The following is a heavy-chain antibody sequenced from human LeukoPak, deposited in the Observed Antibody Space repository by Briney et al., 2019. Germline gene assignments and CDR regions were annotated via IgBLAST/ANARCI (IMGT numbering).Heavy chain of an antibody. CDR1: GFTVSSNY. Sequence: GSLRLSCAASGFTVSSNYMSWVRQPPGKGLEWIGEINHSGSTNYNPSLKSRVTISVDTSKNQFSLKLSSVTAADTAVYYCARGVELKEFDYWGQGTLVTVSS. D-gene: IGHD5-24*01. CDR2: INHSGST. J-gene: IGHJ4*02. CDR3: ARGVELKEFDY. V-gene: IGHV4-34*01.